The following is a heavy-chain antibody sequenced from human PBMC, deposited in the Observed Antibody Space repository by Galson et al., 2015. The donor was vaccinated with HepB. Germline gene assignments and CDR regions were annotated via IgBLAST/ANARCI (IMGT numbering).Heavy chain of an antibody. CDR3: AKDIFSWTLHQTAFDY. J-gene: IGHJ4*02. CDR1: GFTFSSYG. Sequence: SLRLSCAASGFTFSSYGMHWVRQAPGKGLEWVAVISYDGSNKYYADSVKGRFTISRDNSKNTLYLQMNSLRAEDTAVYYCAKDIFSWTLHQTAFDYWGQGTLVTVSS. CDR2: ISYDGSNK. D-gene: IGHD3-9*01. V-gene: IGHV3-30*18.